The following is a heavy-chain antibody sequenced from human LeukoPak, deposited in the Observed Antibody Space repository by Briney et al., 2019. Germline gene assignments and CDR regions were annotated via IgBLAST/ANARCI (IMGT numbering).Heavy chain of an antibody. CDR2: INAGNGNT. CDR1: GYTFTSYA. D-gene: IGHD4-17*01. Sequence: ASVKVSCKASGYTFTSYAMHWVRQAPGQRLEWMGWINAGNGNTKYSQKFQGRVTITRDTSASTAYMELSSLRSEDTAVYYRARVDYGDSYFDYWGQGTLVTVSS. CDR3: ARVDYGDSYFDY. V-gene: IGHV1-3*01. J-gene: IGHJ4*02.